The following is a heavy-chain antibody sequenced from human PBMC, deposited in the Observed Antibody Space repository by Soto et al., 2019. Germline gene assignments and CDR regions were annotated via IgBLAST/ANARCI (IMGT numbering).Heavy chain of an antibody. CDR3: ASAHIVVVTAIRVNYYYGMDV. V-gene: IGHV1-69*13. CDR2: IIPIFGTA. Sequence: SVKVSCKASGGTFSSYAISWVRQAPGQGLEWMGGIIPIFGTANYAQKFQGRVTITADESTSTAYMELSSLRSEDTAVYYCASAHIVVVTAIRVNYYYGMDVWGRGTTVTVSS. D-gene: IGHD2-21*02. CDR1: GGTFSSYA. J-gene: IGHJ6*02.